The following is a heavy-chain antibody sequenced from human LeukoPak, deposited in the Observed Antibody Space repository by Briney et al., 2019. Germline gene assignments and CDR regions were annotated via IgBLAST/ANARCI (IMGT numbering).Heavy chain of an antibody. D-gene: IGHD3-16*02. V-gene: IGHV4-31*01. CDR2: FSGSGSY. J-gene: IGHJ5*01. Sequence: SSETVSLPCTVSGGSIGTCAYYWNYIRAPPEKALGWSGFFSGSGSYFYPPSLKRLVTISSATSKNQFSLKRTSVAAADMAVYYCARGRYSYGWYDSWGQGTLVTVSS. CDR3: ARGRYSYGWYDS. CDR1: GGSIGTCAYY.